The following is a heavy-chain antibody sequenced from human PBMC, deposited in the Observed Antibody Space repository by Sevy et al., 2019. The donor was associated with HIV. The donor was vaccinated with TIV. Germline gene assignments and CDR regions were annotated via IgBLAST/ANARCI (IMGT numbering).Heavy chain of an antibody. CDR1: DFSFSSNV. Sequence: QLGGSLRLSCVASDFSFSSNVMHWVRQAPGKGLEWVAVIWHDGNSEYYTDSVKGRFTISRDNSKNTLYLQMNSLRGEDTAVYYCASEAGYGSDSRPFDYWGQGTLVTVSS. J-gene: IGHJ4*02. CDR2: IWHDGNSE. CDR3: ASEAGYGSDSRPFDY. V-gene: IGHV3-33*08. D-gene: IGHD2-21*02.